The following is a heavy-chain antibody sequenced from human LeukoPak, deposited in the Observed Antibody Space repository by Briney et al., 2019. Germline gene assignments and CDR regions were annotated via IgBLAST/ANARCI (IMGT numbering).Heavy chain of an antibody. D-gene: IGHD3-3*01. V-gene: IGHV1-69*13. CDR1: GGTFTNYA. Sequence: GASVKVSCKASGGTFTNYAISWVRQAPGQGLEWMGGIIPIFDTTNSAQKFQGRVTITADESTSTAYMELSSLRSEDTAVYYCARGDSYDFRRGAFDIWGQGAMVTVSS. J-gene: IGHJ3*02. CDR3: ARGDSYDFRRGAFDI. CDR2: IIPIFDTT.